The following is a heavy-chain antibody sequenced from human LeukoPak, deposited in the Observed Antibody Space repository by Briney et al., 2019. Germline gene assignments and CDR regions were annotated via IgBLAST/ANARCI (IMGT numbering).Heavy chain of an antibody. CDR1: GFTFSSYA. D-gene: IGHD3-22*01. J-gene: IGHJ4*02. Sequence: GGSLRLSCAASGFTFSSYAMSWVRQAPGKGLEWVSGISGSGDNTYYANSVKGRFTISRDNSKNTLYVQVNSLGTEDTAAYYCAKGSYYDSSGSFYFDYWGQGTLVTVSS. V-gene: IGHV3-23*01. CDR2: ISGSGDNT. CDR3: AKGSYYDSSGSFYFDY.